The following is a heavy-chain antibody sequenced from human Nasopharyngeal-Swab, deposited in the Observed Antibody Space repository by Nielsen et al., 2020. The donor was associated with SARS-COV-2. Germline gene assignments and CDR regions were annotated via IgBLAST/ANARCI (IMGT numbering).Heavy chain of an antibody. D-gene: IGHD6-13*01. Sequence: SGPTLVKPTETLTLTCTFSGFSLSTSGVGVGWIRQPPGKALEWLALLYWDDEKIYSPSLKNRFTVTRDTSKNLVVLTMTNMDPVDTATYYCAHSSPYTNSWYWFDPWGQGTRVTVSS. CDR2: LYWDDEK. J-gene: IGHJ5*02. CDR3: AHSSPYTNSWYWFDP. CDR1: GFSLSTSGVG. V-gene: IGHV2-5*02.